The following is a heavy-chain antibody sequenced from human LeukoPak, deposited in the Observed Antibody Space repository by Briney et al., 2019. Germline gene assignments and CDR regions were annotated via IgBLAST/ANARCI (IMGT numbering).Heavy chain of an antibody. CDR2: ISGSGGST. J-gene: IGHJ3*02. CDR1: GFTFSSYA. Sequence: PGGSLRLSCAASGFTFSSYAMSWVRQAPGKGLEGVSAISGSGGSTYYADSVKGRFTISRDNSKNTLYLQMNGLNAEDTAVYYCAKDKAYRDAFDIWGQGTLVTVSS. D-gene: IGHD4-11*01. V-gene: IGHV3-23*01. CDR3: AKDKAYRDAFDI.